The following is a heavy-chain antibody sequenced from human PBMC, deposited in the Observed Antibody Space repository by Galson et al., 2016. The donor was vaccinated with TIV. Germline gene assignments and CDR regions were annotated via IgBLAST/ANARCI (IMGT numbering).Heavy chain of an antibody. Sequence: PALVKPTQTLTLTCTFSGFSVNTSGVGVGWIRQPPGKALEWLGLIYWDDDKRYSPSLKSRLTITKDTSKNRVVLTMTYMDPVDTATYYCARSRGPVFPRHSNWFDPWGQGTLVTVSP. CDR3: ARSRGPVFPRHSNWFDP. J-gene: IGHJ5*02. V-gene: IGHV2-5*02. D-gene: IGHD3-3*01. CDR2: IYWDDDK. CDR1: GFSVNTSGVG.